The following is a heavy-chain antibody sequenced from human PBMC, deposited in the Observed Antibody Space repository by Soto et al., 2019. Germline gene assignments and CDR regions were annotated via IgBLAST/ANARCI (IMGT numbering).Heavy chain of an antibody. V-gene: IGHV4-59*01. CDR3: ARVGGPGNTIDY. Sequence: PSETLSLTCTVSGGSISSYYWSWIRQPPGKGLEWIGYIYYSGSTNYNPSLKSRVTISVDTSKNQFSLKLSSVTAADTAVYYCARVGGPGNTIDYWGPGTLVTVSS. CDR2: IYYSGST. CDR1: GGSISSYY. J-gene: IGHJ4*02. D-gene: IGHD2-2*01.